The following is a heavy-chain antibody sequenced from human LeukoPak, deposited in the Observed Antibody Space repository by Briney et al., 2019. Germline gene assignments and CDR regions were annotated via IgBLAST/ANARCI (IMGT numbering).Heavy chain of an antibody. CDR3: ARVRMEYYYDSSGYSVDY. CDR2: INPSGGST. V-gene: IGHV1-46*01. Sequence: ASVKVSCKASGYTFTSYYMHWVRQAPGQGLEWMGIINPSGGSTSYAQKFQGRVTMTRDTSTSTVYMELSSLRSEDTAVYYCARVRMEYYYDSSGYSVDYWGQGTLVTVSS. D-gene: IGHD3-22*01. CDR1: GYTFTSYY. J-gene: IGHJ4*02.